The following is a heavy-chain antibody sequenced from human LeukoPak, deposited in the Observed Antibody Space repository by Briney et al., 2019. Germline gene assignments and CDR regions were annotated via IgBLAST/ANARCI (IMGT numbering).Heavy chain of an antibody. J-gene: IGHJ6*03. Sequence: SETLSLTCAVSGGSISSYYWSWIRQPAGKGLEWIGRIYTSGSTNYNPSLKSRVTISVDTSKNQFSLKLSSVTAADTAVYYCARGITIFGVVPVLYYYYYMDVWGKGTTVTVSS. CDR3: ARGITIFGVVPVLYYYYYMDV. D-gene: IGHD3-3*01. CDR2: IYTSGST. CDR1: GGSISSYY. V-gene: IGHV4-4*07.